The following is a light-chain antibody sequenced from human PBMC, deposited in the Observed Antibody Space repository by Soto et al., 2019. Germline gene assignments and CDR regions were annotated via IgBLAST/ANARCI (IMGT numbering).Light chain of an antibody. CDR1: QGIYNY. J-gene: IGKJ5*01. Sequence: DIQMTQSPSCLSASVGDRVTITCRASQGIYNYLAWYQQKPGKAPKLLIYAASTLEAGVPSRFSGSGSGTDFTLTICSLQPEDVATYYCHKYNSALLTFGQGTRLEIK. CDR3: HKYNSALLT. V-gene: IGKV1-27*01. CDR2: AAS.